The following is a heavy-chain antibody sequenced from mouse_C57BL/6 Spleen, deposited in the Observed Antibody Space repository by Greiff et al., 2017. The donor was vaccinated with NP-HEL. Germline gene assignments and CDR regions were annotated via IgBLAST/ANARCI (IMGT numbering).Heavy chain of an antibody. Sequence: QVQLQQSGAELVKPGASVKLSCKASGYTFTSYWMHWVKQRPGRGLEWIGRIDPNSGGTKYNEKFKSKATLTVDKPSSTAYMQLSSLTSEDSAVYYCARGYYDYDVRDYYAMDYWGQGTSVTVSS. J-gene: IGHJ4*01. CDR2: IDPNSGGT. CDR1: GYTFTSYW. D-gene: IGHD2-4*01. CDR3: ARGYYDYDVRDYYAMDY. V-gene: IGHV1-72*01.